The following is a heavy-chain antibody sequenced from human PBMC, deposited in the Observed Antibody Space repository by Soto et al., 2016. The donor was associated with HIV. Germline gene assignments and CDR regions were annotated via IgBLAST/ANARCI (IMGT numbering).Heavy chain of an antibody. Sequence: EVQLVESGGGLVQPGGSLRLSCAASGFTFSSYSMNWVRQAPGKGLEWVSYISSSSSTIYYADSVKGRFTISRDNAKNSLYLQMNSLRAEDTAVYYCARDSQLGWFDPGAREPWSPSPQ. CDR1: GFTFSSYS. V-gene: IGHV3-48*04. CDR3: ARDSQLGWFDP. D-gene: IGHD1-1*01. CDR2: ISSSSSTI. J-gene: IGHJ5*02.